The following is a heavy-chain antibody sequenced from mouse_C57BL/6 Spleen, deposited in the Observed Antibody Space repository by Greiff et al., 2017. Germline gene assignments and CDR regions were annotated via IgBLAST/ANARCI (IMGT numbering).Heavy chain of an antibody. CDR2: IDPSDSYT. D-gene: IGHD1-1*01. CDR1: GYTFTSYW. CDR3: ARDGSCYNYAMDY. V-gene: IGHV1-69*01. J-gene: IGHJ4*01. Sequence: VQLQQPGAELVMPGASVKLSCKASGYTFTSYWMHWVKQRPGQGLEWIGEIDPSDSYTNYNQKFKGKSTLTVDKSSSTAYMQLSSLTSADSAVYYCARDGSCYNYAMDYWGQGTSVTVSS.